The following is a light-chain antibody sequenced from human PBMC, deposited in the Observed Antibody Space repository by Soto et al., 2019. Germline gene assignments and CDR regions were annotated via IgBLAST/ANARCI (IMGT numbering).Light chain of an antibody. J-gene: IGKJ1*01. CDR2: GAS. V-gene: IGKV3-15*01. Sequence: EIVMTQSPATLSVSPGERATLSCRASQSVSRNIAWYQQKPGQAPRLLIYGASTRATAIPARFSGSGSGTEFTLTISSLQSEDFAVYYCQQYNAWPPVTFGQGTKVEIK. CDR3: QQYNAWPPVT. CDR1: QSVSRN.